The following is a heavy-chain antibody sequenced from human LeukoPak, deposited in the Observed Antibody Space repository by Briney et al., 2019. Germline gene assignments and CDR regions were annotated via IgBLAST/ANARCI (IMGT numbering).Heavy chain of an antibody. CDR3: ARQTTVTTENAFDI. V-gene: IGHV1-69*04. J-gene: IGHJ3*02. CDR2: IIPILGIA. CDR1: GGTFSSYA. D-gene: IGHD4-17*01. Sequence: SVKVSCKASGGTFSSYAISWVRQAPGQGLEWMGRIIPILGIANYAQKFQGRVTITADKSTSTAYMEPSSLRSEDTAVYYCARQTTVTTENAFDIWGQGTMVTVSS.